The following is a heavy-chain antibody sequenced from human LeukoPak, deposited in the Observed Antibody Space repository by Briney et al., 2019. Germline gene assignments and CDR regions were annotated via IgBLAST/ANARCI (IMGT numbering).Heavy chain of an antibody. J-gene: IGHJ4*02. CDR3: AREEVYDFWSGYIDLFDY. D-gene: IGHD3-3*01. CDR2: IYTSGST. CDR1: GGSISSGSYY. Sequence: SQTLSLTCTVSGGSISSGSYYWSWIRQPAGKGLEWLGRIYTSGSTNYNPSLKSRVTISVDTSKNQFSLKLSSVTAADTAVYYCAREEVYDFWSGYIDLFDYWGQGTLVTVSS. V-gene: IGHV4-61*02.